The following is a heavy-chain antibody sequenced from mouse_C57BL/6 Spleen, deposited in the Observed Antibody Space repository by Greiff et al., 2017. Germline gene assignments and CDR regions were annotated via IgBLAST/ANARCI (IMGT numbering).Heavy chain of an antibody. V-gene: IGHV1-4*01. CDR3: ARWDGNYVGYAMDY. Sequence: VQLQQSGAELARPGASVKMSCKASGYTFTSYTMHWVKQRPGQGLEWIGYINPSSGYTKYNQKFKDKATLTADKSSSTAYMQLSSLTSEDSAVYYYARWDGNYVGYAMDYWGQGTSVTVSS. CDR1: GYTFTSYT. CDR2: INPSSGYT. D-gene: IGHD2-1*01. J-gene: IGHJ4*01.